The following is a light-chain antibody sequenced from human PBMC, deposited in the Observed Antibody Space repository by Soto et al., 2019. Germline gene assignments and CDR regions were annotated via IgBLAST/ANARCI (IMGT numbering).Light chain of an antibody. Sequence: DLQMTQSPSSLSASVGDRVTVTCRASQSINRYLTWYQQKPGKAPKLLIYAASTLQSGVPSRFSGSGSGTDFTLTISSLQPEDFATYYCQQSYSTPYTFGQGTKLEIK. CDR2: AAS. CDR1: QSINRY. J-gene: IGKJ2*01. V-gene: IGKV1-39*01. CDR3: QQSYSTPYT.